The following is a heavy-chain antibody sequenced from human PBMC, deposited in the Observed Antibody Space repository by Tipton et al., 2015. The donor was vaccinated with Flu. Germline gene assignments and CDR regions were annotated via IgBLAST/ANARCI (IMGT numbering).Heavy chain of an antibody. V-gene: IGHV3-23*01. D-gene: IGHD2-2*01. CDR3: AKFSRTGSPAYYYLYYGMDV. J-gene: IGHJ6*02. CDR1: GFRFSSYG. CDR2: ISGSGGST. Sequence: GSLRLPCAAPGFRFSSYGMNWVRQAPGKGLEWVSAISGSGGSTYYADSVQGRFTNSRDNSKNTLSLQMNSLRAEDSAIYYCAKFSRTGSPAYYYLYYGMDVGGQGTTVTVSS.